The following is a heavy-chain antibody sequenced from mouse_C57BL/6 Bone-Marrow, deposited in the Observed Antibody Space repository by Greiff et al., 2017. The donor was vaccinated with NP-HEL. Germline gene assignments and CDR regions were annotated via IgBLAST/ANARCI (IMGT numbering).Heavy chain of an antibody. Sequence: QVQLQQSGAELVRPGTSVKMSCKASGYTFTNYWIGWAKQRPGHGLEWIGDIYPGGGYTNYNEKFKGKATLTADKSSSTAYMQFSSLTSEDSAIYYCARKGGLRRPYFDYWGQGTTLTVSS. CDR2: IYPGGGYT. V-gene: IGHV1-63*01. J-gene: IGHJ2*01. CDR3: ARKGGLRRPYFDY. CDR1: GYTFTNYW. D-gene: IGHD2-4*01.